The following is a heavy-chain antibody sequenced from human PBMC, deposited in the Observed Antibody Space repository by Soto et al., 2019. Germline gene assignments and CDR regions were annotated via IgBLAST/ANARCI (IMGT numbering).Heavy chain of an antibody. D-gene: IGHD2-15*01. CDR1: GFTFSNAW. J-gene: IGHJ5*02. V-gene: IGHV3-15*07. CDR2: IKSKTDGGTT. CDR3: TTFGGYCSGCSCYRGGFDP. Sequence: EVQLVESGGGLVKPGGSLRLSCAASGFTFSNAWMNWVRQAPGKGLEWVGRIKSKTDGGTTDYAAPVKGRFTISRDDSKNTLYLQMNSLKTEDTAVYYCTTFGGYCSGCSCYRGGFDPWGQGTLVTVSS.